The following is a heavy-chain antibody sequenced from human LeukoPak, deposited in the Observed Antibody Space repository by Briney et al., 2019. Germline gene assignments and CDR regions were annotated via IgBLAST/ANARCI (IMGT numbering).Heavy chain of an antibody. D-gene: IGHD2-15*01. CDR1: GDSISSYY. V-gene: IGHV4-59*01. J-gene: IGHJ4*02. CDR2: IYYSGST. CDR3: ARGARYCSGGSCLDY. Sequence: SETLSPTCTVSGDSISSYYWSWIRQPPGKGLEWIGYIYYSGSTNYNPSLKSRVTISVDTSKNQVSLKLSSVTAADTAVYYCARGARYCSGGSCLDYWGQGTLVTVSS.